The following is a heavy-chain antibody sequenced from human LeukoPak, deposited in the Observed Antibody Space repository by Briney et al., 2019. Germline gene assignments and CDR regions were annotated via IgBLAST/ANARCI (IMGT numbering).Heavy chain of an antibody. Sequence: PSETLSLTCAVSGGSINSGGQSWSWIRRPPGKGLEWIGYIYQSGSTYSNPSLKSRLTISMDRSKNLFSLKLRSVTAADTAVYYCARGNCNSTTCYSSWFDPWGQGSLVTVSS. CDR1: GGSINSGGQS. CDR3: ARGNCNSTTCYSSWFDP. J-gene: IGHJ5*02. D-gene: IGHD2-2*01. V-gene: IGHV4-30-2*01. CDR2: IYQSGST.